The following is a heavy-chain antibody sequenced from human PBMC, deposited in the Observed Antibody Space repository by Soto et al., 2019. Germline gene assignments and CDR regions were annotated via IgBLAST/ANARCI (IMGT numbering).Heavy chain of an antibody. CDR1: GFTLTNSA. D-gene: IGHD5-18*01. J-gene: IGHJ6*02. V-gene: IGHV1-58*02. Sequence: HMQLVQSGPEVRKPGTSVKVSCKASGFTLTNSAMQWVRQARGQRLEWIGWIVVGSGHTNYAQKFQERVTITRDMSTSKAYMELSSLTSEDTAVYYCAATTWIQLSHYAMDVWGQGTTVTVS. CDR2: IVVGSGHT. CDR3: AATTWIQLSHYAMDV.